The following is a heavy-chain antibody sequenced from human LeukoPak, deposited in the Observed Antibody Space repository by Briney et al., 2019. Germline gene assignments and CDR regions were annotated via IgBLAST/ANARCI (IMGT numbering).Heavy chain of an antibody. CDR2: IIPIFGTA. D-gene: IGHD3-10*01. Sequence: ASVKVSCKASGGAFSSYAISWVRQAPGQGLEWMGGIIPIFGTANYAQKFQGRVTITADESTSTAYMELSSLRSEDTAVYYCARDAPEGWFGELPSDWGQGTLVTVSS. CDR1: GGAFSSYA. V-gene: IGHV1-69*13. J-gene: IGHJ4*02. CDR3: ARDAPEGWFGELPSD.